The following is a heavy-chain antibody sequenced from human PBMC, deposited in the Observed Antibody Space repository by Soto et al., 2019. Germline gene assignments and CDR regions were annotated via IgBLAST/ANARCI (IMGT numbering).Heavy chain of an antibody. CDR3: ARGPLLWGDV. V-gene: IGHV1-3*01. Sequence: QVQLVQSGAEVKKPGASVKVSCKASGYTFTNHAMHWVRQAPGQRLEWMGWINAGNGNTKYSQKFQGRVTITRDTSASTAYMELSSLRYEDTAVYYCARGPLLWGDVWGQGTTVTVSS. CDR2: INAGNGNT. D-gene: IGHD3-10*01. J-gene: IGHJ6*02. CDR1: GYTFTNHA.